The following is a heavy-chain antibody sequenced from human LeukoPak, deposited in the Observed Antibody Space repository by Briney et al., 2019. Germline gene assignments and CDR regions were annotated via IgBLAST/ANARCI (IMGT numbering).Heavy chain of an antibody. CDR1: GFTFDDYA. Sequence: GRSLRLSCAASGFTFDDYAMHWVRQAPGKGLEWVSGISWNSGSIGYADSVKGRFTISRDNAKNSLYLQMNSLRAEDTAVYYCARDMLDEGNHIDYWGQGTLVTVSS. CDR3: ARDMLDEGNHIDY. D-gene: IGHD1-14*01. V-gene: IGHV3-9*01. CDR2: ISWNSGSI. J-gene: IGHJ4*02.